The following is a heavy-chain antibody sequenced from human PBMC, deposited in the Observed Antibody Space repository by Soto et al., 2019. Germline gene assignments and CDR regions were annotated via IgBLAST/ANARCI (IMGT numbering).Heavy chain of an antibody. CDR2: ITPYNGNT. Sequence: QVQLVQSGAEVKNPGASVKVSCQASNYLFGAFGISWVRQAPGQGLEWMGWITPYNGNTYYAEKFQDRVTMTAAKSTTTAYMEVRRLTSDDTAVYFCARISARRNDFDVWGQGTVVTVSS. V-gene: IGHV1-18*01. CDR1: NYLFGAFG. J-gene: IGHJ3*01. CDR3: ARISARRNDFDV.